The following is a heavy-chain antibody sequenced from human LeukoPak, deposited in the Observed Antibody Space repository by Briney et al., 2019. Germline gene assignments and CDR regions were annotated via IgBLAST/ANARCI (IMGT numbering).Heavy chain of an antibody. J-gene: IGHJ4*02. V-gene: IGHV3-15*01. CDR2: IKSKTDGGTT. D-gene: IGHD3-10*01. Sequence: NPGGSLRLSCAASGFTFSNAWMSWVRQAPGKGLEWVSRIKSKTDGGTTDYAAPVKGRFTISRDDSKNTLYLQMNSLKTEDTAVYYCTTSLRFGAYWGQGTLVTVSS. CDR3: TTSLRFGAY. CDR1: GFTFSNAW.